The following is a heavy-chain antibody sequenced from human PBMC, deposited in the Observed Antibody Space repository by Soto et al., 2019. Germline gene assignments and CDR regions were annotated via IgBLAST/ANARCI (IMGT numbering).Heavy chain of an antibody. J-gene: IGHJ4*02. CDR3: ARDREQLAPDY. Sequence: GGSLRLCCAASGFTFSRYWMSLVRQAPGKGLEWVANIKQDGSEKYYVDSVKGRFTISRDNAKNSLYLQMNSLRAEDTAVYYCARDREQLAPDYWGQGTLVTVSS. CDR2: IKQDGSEK. D-gene: IGHD6-6*01. CDR1: GFTFSRYW. V-gene: IGHV3-7*01.